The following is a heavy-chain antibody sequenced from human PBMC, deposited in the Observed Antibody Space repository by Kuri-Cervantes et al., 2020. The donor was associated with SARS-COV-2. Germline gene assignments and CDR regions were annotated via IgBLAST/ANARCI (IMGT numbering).Heavy chain of an antibody. V-gene: IGHV3-64*04. Sequence: GGSLRLSCSASGFTFSSYAMHWVRQAPGKGLEYVSAISSNGGSTYYADSVKGRFTISRDNSKNTLYLQMNSLRAEDTAVYYCARVGSGGLYYYYYYMDVWGQGTTVTVSS. CDR3: ARVGSGGLYYYYYYMDV. D-gene: IGHD2-15*01. CDR1: GFTFSSYA. CDR2: ISSNGGST. J-gene: IGHJ6*03.